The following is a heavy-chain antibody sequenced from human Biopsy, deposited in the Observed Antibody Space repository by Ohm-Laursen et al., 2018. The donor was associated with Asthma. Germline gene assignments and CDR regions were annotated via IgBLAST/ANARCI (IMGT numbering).Heavy chain of an antibody. CDR1: GFSFNSYG. CDR2: ISYDGSIT. V-gene: IGHV3-30*03. Sequence: SLRLSCATSGFSFNSYGMHWVRQAPDKGLEWVAVISYDGSITHYADSVKGRFTISRDNSKNTVYLDISSLRIEDTAVFYCGIVVAANPFQGDCWGQGTLVTVSS. J-gene: IGHJ4*02. CDR3: GIVVAANPFQGDC. D-gene: IGHD2-15*01.